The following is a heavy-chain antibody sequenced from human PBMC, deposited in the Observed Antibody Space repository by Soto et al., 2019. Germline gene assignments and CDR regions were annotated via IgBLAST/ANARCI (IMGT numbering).Heavy chain of an antibody. CDR2: TSWNSGSI. CDR1: GFTFDDYA. J-gene: IGHJ3*02. Sequence: PGGSLRLSCAASGFTFDDYAMHWVRQAPGKGLEWVSGTSWNSGSIGYADSVKGRFTISRDNAKNSLYLQMNSLRAEDTALYYCAKDMSSWGIAVAGRSNDAFDIWGQGTMVTVSS. D-gene: IGHD6-19*01. V-gene: IGHV3-9*01. CDR3: AKDMSSWGIAVAGRSNDAFDI.